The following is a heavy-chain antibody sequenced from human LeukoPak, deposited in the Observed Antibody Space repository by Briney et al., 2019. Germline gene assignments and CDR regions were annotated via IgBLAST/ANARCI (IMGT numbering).Heavy chain of an antibody. V-gene: IGHV4-39*01. CDR1: GGSISSSSYY. Sequence: SETLSLTCTVSGGSISSSSYYWGWVRQPPGKGLEWIASIRYSGNTFYNPSFKSRVTISVDTSNNQLSLRLSSVTAADAAVYYCARLRDGRWLLEYWGQGTLVTVPS. J-gene: IGHJ4*02. CDR2: IRYSGNT. CDR3: ARLRDGRWLLEY. D-gene: IGHD4-23*01.